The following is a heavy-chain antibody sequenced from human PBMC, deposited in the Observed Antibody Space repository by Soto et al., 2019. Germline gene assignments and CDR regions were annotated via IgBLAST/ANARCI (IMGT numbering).Heavy chain of an antibody. V-gene: IGHV4-4*02. CDR2: IYHSGGT. D-gene: IGHD6-13*01. CDR1: GGSISSSNW. Sequence: PSETLSLTCAVSGGSISSSNWLSWVRQPPGKGLEWIGEIYHSGGTNYNPSLKSRVTISVDKSKNQFSLQLNSVTPEDTAVYYCARDEYSSSWYFSSGGMDVWGQGTTVTLSS. J-gene: IGHJ6*02. CDR3: ARDEYSSSWYFSSGGMDV.